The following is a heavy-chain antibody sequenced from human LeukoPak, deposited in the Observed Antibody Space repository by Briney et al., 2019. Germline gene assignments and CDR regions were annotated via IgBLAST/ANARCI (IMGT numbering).Heavy chain of an antibody. V-gene: IGHV1-46*01. CDR2: INPSGGST. CDR3: ARVPVTYYDFWSGYYDY. CDR1: GYTFTGYY. D-gene: IGHD3-3*01. Sequence: ASAKVSCKASGYTFTGYYMHWVRQAPGQGLEWMGIINPSGGSTSYAQKFQGRVTMTRDTSTSTVYMELSSLRSEDTAVYYCARVPVTYYDFWSGYYDYWGQGTLVTVSS. J-gene: IGHJ4*02.